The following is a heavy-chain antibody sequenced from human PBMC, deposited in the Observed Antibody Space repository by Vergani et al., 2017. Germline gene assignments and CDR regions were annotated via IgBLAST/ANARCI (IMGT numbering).Heavy chain of an antibody. CDR3: ARLSYDTTPYLQGGYDC. Sequence: EVQLLQSGGGVIQPGGSVRLSCEASGLPFSACPMTWVRQAPGKGLEWFSAISARYPSTYYADSVKGRFTISRDNSKNMLYLQMNSLRAEDPAVYYCARLSYDTTPYLQGGYDCWGQGSMVTVSS. V-gene: IGHV3-23*01. CDR1: GLPFSACP. D-gene: IGHD3-22*01. CDR2: ISARYPST. J-gene: IGHJ3*01.